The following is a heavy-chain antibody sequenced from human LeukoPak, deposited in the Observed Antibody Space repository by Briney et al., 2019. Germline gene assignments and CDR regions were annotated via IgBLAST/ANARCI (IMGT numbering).Heavy chain of an antibody. CDR2: MSFDGSNK. J-gene: IGHJ4*02. V-gene: IGHV3-30-3*01. CDR1: GFTFNNYA. D-gene: IGHD3-22*01. CDR3: ARDSFRAGIAPVTMIPRGLFDY. Sequence: PGGSLRLSCAASGFTFNNYAMHWVRQAPGKGLEWVAVMSFDGSNKYYADSVKGRFTISRDNSKNTLYLQMNSLRGEDTAVYYCARDSFRAGIAPVTMIPRGLFDYWGQGTLVTVSS.